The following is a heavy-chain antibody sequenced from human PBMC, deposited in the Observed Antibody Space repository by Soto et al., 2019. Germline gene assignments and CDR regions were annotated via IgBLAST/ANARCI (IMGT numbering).Heavy chain of an antibody. V-gene: IGHV4-34*01. CDR1: GGSFSAYY. CDR2: INHSGGT. Sequence: SETLSLTCAVYGGSFSAYYWSWIRQPPGKGLEWIGEINHSGGTSYNPSLKSRVTISVDTSKSQFSLKLSSVTAADTAVYYCAREVASFRALYYFDYWGQGTLVTVSS. CDR3: AREVASFRALYYFDY. J-gene: IGHJ4*02. D-gene: IGHD2-15*01.